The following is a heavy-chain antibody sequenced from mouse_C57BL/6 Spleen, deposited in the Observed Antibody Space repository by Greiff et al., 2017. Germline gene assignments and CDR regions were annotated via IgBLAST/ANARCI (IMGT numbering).Heavy chain of an antibody. CDR2: IHPSDSDT. Sequence: QVLLQQPGAELVKPGASVKVSCKASGYTFTSYWMHWVKQRPGQGLEWIGRIHPSDSDTNYNQKFKGKATLTVDKSSSTAYMQLSRLTSEDAAVYYCAIWGGDWYFDVWGTGTTVTVSS. CDR1: GYTFTSYW. CDR3: AIWGGDWYFDV. J-gene: IGHJ1*03. V-gene: IGHV1-74*01.